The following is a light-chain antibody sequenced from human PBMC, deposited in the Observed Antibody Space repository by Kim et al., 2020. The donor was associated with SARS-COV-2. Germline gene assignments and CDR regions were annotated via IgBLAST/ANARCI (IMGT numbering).Light chain of an antibody. CDR3: LLSYSGARPVV. J-gene: IGLJ2*01. CDR1: TGGVTSGHY. CDR2: DTS. V-gene: IGLV7-46*01. Sequence: QAVVTQEPSLTVSPGGTVTLTCGSSTGGVTSGHYPYWFQQKPGQGPRTLIYDTSNKYSWTPARFSGSLLGGKAALTLSGAQPEDEAEYYCLLSYSGARPVVFGGGTKLTVL.